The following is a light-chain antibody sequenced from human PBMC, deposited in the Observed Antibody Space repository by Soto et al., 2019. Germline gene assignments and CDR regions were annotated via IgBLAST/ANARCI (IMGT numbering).Light chain of an antibody. CDR2: EVS. CDR1: SSVVGGYNY. Sequence: QSVVTQPASVSGSPGQSITISCTGTSSVVGGYNYVSWYQQHPGKAPKLMIYEVSNRPSGVSNRFSASKSGNTASLTISGLQPEDEADYYCSSYTSSSTYVFGTGTKVTVL. J-gene: IGLJ1*01. CDR3: SSYTSSSTYV. V-gene: IGLV2-14*01.